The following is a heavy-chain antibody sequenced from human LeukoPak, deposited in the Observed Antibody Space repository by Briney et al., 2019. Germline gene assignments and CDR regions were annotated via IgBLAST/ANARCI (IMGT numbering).Heavy chain of an antibody. CDR2: IGIAGDT. J-gene: IGHJ1*01. CDR1: GLTISSYD. Sequence: PGGSLRLSCAASGLTISSYDIHWVRQTTGKGLEWVSAIGIAGDTYYIGSVKGRFTISRENAKNSLYLQMNSLRAGDTAVYYCTREAAGALHEHWGQGTLVTVSS. D-gene: IGHD6-25*01. CDR3: TREAAGALHEH. V-gene: IGHV3-13*01.